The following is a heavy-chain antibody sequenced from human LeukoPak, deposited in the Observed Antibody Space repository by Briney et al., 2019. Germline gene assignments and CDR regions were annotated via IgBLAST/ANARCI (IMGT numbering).Heavy chain of an antibody. CDR1: GFTFSNYC. V-gene: IGHV3-7*01. CDR3: AGWPIYSDAFHI. J-gene: IGHJ3*02. D-gene: IGHD2-21*01. Sequence: GGSLRLSCAASGFTFSNYCMSWVRQAPGKGLEWVANIKQDGSEKYYVDSVKGRFTISRDNAKNSLYLQMISLRAGDTAVYYCAGWPIYSDAFHIWGQGTMVTVSS. CDR2: IKQDGSEK.